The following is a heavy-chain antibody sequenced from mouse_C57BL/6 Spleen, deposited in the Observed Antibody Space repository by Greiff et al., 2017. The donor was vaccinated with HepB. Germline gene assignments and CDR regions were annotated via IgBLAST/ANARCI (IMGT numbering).Heavy chain of an antibody. J-gene: IGHJ4*01. CDR3: TTGGWLLDY. V-gene: IGHV14-4*01. CDR1: GFNIKDDY. Sequence: EVQVVESGAELVRPGASVKLSCTASGFNIKDDYMHWVKQRPEQGLEWIGWIDPENGDTEYASKFQGKATITADTSSNTAYLQLSSLTSEDTAVYYCTTGGWLLDYWGQGTSVTVSS. D-gene: IGHD2-3*01. CDR2: IDPENGDT.